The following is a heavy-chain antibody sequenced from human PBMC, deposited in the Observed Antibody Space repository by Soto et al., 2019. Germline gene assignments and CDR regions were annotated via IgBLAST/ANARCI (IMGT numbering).Heavy chain of an antibody. V-gene: IGHV3-33*01. Sequence: RLSCAASGFSLSNYDMHWVGHAPGKGLEWVALIWYDGSNKSYADSVKGRFTISRDNSKNTLYLQMNSLRAEDTAVYYCARDALVRGVHPPDYWGQGTLVTVSS. CDR2: IWYDGSNK. D-gene: IGHD3-10*01. J-gene: IGHJ4*02. CDR3: ARDALVRGVHPPDY. CDR1: GFSLSNYD.